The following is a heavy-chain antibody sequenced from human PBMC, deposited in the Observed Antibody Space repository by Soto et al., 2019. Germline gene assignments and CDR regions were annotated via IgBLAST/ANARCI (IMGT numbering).Heavy chain of an antibody. V-gene: IGHV1-69*13. Sequence: VASVKFSCKASGGTFSSYSINWVRPAPGQGLEWMGGIIPIFGTANNAQKFQGRVTITADESATKVYMELSSLRSEDTAVYYCARAPNILTVKYYFDYWGQGTLVTVSS. CDR3: ARAPNILTVKYYFDY. D-gene: IGHD3-9*01. CDR2: IIPIFGTA. J-gene: IGHJ4*02. CDR1: GGTFSSYS.